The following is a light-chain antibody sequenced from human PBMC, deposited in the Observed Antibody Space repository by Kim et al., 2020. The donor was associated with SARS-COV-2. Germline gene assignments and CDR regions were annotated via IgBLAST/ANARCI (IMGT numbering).Light chain of an antibody. CDR2: GVS. Sequence: SPGEGATLSCRSSQSVSSSYLAWYQQKPGQAPRLLIYGVSSRATGIPDRFSGSGSGTDFTLTISRLEPEDFAVYYCQQYGSSPPYTFGQGTKLEI. CDR1: QSVSSSY. CDR3: QQYGSSPPYT. V-gene: IGKV3-20*01. J-gene: IGKJ2*01.